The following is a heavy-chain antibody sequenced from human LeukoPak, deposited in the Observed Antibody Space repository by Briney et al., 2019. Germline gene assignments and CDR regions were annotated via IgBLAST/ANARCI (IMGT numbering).Heavy chain of an antibody. CDR1: GFTFSSYA. J-gene: IGHJ4*02. CDR2: ISNSSSYI. CDR3: ARGQWPDS. D-gene: IGHD6-19*01. V-gene: IGHV3-21*01. Sequence: PGGSLRLSCTASGFTFSSYAMSWVRQAPKEGLEWVSSISNSSSYIAYSDSVKGRFTISRDNAKNSLYLQMDSLRAEDTAVFYCARGQWPDSWGQGTLLIVSS.